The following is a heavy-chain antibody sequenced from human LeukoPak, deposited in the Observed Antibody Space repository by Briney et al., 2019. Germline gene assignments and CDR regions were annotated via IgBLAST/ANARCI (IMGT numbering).Heavy chain of an antibody. V-gene: IGHV4-4*07. CDR2: IYTSGST. Sequence: SETLSLTCTVSGGSLSSYYWSWIRQPAGKGLEWIGRIYTSGSTNYNPSLKSRVTMSVDTSKNQFSLKLSSVTAADTAVYYCARPGSGYYKGPFDYWGQGTLVTVSS. CDR1: GGSLSSYY. CDR3: ARPGSGYYKGPFDY. D-gene: IGHD3-3*01. J-gene: IGHJ4*02.